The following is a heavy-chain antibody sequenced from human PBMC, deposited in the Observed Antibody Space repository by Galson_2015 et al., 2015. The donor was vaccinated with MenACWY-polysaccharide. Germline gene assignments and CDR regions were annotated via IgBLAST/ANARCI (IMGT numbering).Heavy chain of an antibody. V-gene: IGHV3-23*01. CDR1: GLTFSSYG. CDR3: AKGAAHYGSGNYYDY. CDR2: LSPTTGNT. J-gene: IGHJ4*02. D-gene: IGHD3-10*01. Sequence: SLRLSCAGSGLTFSSYGMGWVRQAPGKGLEWVSGLSPTTGNTYYADSVRGRFTISRDNSKNTRYLQMDSLRAEDTALYYCAKGAAHYGSGNYYDYWGQGTQVTASS.